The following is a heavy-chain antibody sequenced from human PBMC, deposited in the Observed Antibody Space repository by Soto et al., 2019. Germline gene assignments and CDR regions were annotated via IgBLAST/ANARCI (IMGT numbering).Heavy chain of an antibody. CDR3: AKGGPFTGGFDP. V-gene: IGHV3-23*01. Sequence: QLLQSGGDLVQPGGSLRLSCAGSGLTLRSYAMTWIRQTPEKGLEWVSTISGRSGVPSYADSVNGRFTVSRDNSKNTLYLQMNSLRPDDTAMYYFAKGGPFTGGFDPWGQGTLVTVAS. J-gene: IGHJ5*02. CDR1: GLTLRSYA. D-gene: IGHD3-16*01. CDR2: ISGRSGVP.